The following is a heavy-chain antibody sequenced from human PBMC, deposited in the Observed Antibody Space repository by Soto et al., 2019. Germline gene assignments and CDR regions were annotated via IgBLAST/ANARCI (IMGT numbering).Heavy chain of an antibody. V-gene: IGHV1-69*01. CDR1: GGTFSSYA. J-gene: IGHJ6*02. Sequence: QVQLVQSGAEVKKPGSSVKVSCKASGGTFSSYAISWVRQAPGQGLEWMGGIIPIFGTANYAQKFQGRVTITADESTSTAYMELSSLRSEDTAVYYCARSSEYSSSDTYYYYGIDVWGQGTTVTVSS. CDR3: ARSSEYSSSDTYYYYGIDV. CDR2: IIPIFGTA. D-gene: IGHD6-6*01.